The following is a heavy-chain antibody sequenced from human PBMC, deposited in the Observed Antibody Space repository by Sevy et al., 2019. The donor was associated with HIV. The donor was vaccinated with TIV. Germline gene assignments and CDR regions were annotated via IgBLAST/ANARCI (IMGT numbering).Heavy chain of an antibody. V-gene: IGHV1-46*01. Sequence: ASVKVSCKASGYTFTSYFIHWVRQAPGQGLEWMGIINPSVGSTNYAQKFQGRVTMTRDTSTSTVYMELSRLRSEDTAMYFCARAGVFPQSYFDYWGQGTLVTVSS. J-gene: IGHJ4*02. CDR2: INPSVGST. CDR1: GYTFTSYF. CDR3: ARAGVFPQSYFDY. D-gene: IGHD3-16*01.